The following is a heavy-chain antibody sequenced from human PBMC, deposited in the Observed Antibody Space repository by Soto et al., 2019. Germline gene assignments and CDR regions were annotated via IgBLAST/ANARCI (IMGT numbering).Heavy chain of an antibody. J-gene: IGHJ3*02. Sequence: EVQLLESGGGLVQPGGSLRLSCAASGFTFRSYAMSWVRQAPGKGLEWVSAISGSGGSTYYADSVKGRFTISRDNSKNTLYLQMNSRRSEDTAVYYCAKGGIIWYHSTDAFDSWGRWTMVTVSS. CDR1: GFTFRSYA. D-gene: IGHD6-13*01. CDR3: AKGGIIWYHSTDAFDS. V-gene: IGHV3-23*01. CDR2: ISGSGGST.